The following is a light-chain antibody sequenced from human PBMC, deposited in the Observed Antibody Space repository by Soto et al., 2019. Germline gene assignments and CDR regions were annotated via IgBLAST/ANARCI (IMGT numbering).Light chain of an antibody. CDR2: DAL. V-gene: IGKV1-5*01. CDR3: QQYYSYPYT. J-gene: IGKJ2*01. Sequence: DIQMTQSPSTRSASLGDRVTITCRASQIIGSSLAWYQHKPGKAPKLLIYDALTLQSGVPSRYSGSESGTEFTFTISSLQPGASATYYCQQYYSYPYTFGQGTKLEI. CDR1: QIIGSS.